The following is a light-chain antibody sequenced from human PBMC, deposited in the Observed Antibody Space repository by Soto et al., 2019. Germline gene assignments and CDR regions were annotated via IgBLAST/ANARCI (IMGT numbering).Light chain of an antibody. CDR1: QSISSY. Sequence: DIQMTQSPSSLSASVGERVTITCRASQSISSYLNWYQQKPGKAPKLLIYAASSLQSGVPSRFSGSGSGTDFTLPISSLQPEDFATYYCQQSYSTPRTFGQGTKVEIK. V-gene: IGKV1-39*01. CDR3: QQSYSTPRT. CDR2: AAS. J-gene: IGKJ1*01.